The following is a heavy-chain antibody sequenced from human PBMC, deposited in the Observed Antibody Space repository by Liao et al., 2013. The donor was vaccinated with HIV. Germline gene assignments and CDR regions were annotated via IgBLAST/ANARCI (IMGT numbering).Heavy chain of an antibody. J-gene: IGHJ4*02. V-gene: IGHV4-61*02. CDR2: IYTSGST. CDR1: GGSISSGSYY. CDR3: ARGRFGEDYFDY. D-gene: IGHD3-10*01. Sequence: QVQLQESGPGLVKPSQTLSLTCTVSGGSISSGSYYWSWIRQPAGKGLEWIGRIYTSGSTNYNPSLKSRVTISVDTSKNQFSLKLSSVTAADTAVYYCARGRFGEDYFDYWGQGTLVTVSS.